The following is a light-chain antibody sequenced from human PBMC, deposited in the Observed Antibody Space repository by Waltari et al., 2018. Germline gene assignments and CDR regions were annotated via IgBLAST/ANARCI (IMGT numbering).Light chain of an antibody. CDR3: QQYDNWPLT. Sequence: IVMPQSPGTLSVSPGERATLPCRASQSVSSNLAWYQQKPGQAPRLLIYGASTRATAIPARFSGSGSGTEFTLTISSLQSADFAVYYCQQYDNWPLTFGGGTNVEIK. J-gene: IGKJ4*01. CDR1: QSVSSN. V-gene: IGKV3-15*01. CDR2: GAS.